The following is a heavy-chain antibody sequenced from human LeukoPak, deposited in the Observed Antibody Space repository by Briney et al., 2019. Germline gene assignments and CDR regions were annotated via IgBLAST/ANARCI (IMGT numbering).Heavy chain of an antibody. CDR3: ARDTARSGYYVRGPTYGMDV. CDR2: ISSSSSTI. Sequence: GGSLRLSCAASGLTFSSYSMNWVRQAPGKGLEWVSYISSSSSTIYYADSVKGRFTISRDNAKNSLYLQMNSLRAEDTAVYYCARDTARSGYYVRGPTYGMDVWGQGTTVTVSS. D-gene: IGHD3-22*01. CDR1: GLTFSSYS. J-gene: IGHJ6*02. V-gene: IGHV3-48*01.